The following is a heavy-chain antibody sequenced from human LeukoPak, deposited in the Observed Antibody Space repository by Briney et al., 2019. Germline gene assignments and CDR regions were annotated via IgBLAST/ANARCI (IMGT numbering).Heavy chain of an antibody. CDR2: VMSGRGST. D-gene: IGHD3-16*01. CDR3: TRERRGSYYAFES. CDR1: GFSVSDYS. V-gene: IGHV3-11*05. Sequence: GGSLRLSCAASGFSVSDYSISWIRQSPGKGPEWISYVMSGRGSTNYADSVKGRFTISRDNAKNSVALQLDGLRADDTAVYFCTRERRGSYYAFESWGQGTLVTGSS. J-gene: IGHJ4*02.